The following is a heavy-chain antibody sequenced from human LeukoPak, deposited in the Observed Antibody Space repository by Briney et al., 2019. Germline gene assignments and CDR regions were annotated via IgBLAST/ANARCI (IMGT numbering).Heavy chain of an antibody. CDR1: GGSVSSGSYY. CDR2: IYYSGST. V-gene: IGHV4-61*01. CDR3: ARGSSSLEWLLYLDYYYMDV. D-gene: IGHD3-3*01. J-gene: IGHJ6*03. Sequence: SETLSLTCTVSGGSVSSGSYYWSWIRQPPGKGLEWIGYIYYSGSTNYNPSLKSRVTISVDTSKEQFSLKLSSVTAADTAVYYCARGSSSLEWLLYLDYYYMDVWGKGTTVTVSS.